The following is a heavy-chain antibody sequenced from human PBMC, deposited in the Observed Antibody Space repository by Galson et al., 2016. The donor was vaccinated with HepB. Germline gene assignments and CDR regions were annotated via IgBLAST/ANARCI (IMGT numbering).Heavy chain of an antibody. CDR2: IGTAGDT. CDR1: GFTFSNYD. V-gene: IGHV3-13*01. J-gene: IGHJ6*04. CDR3: ARGKFDCSGGTCHYYGMDV. Sequence: SLRLSCAASGFTFSNYDMHWVRQAPGKGLEWVSAIGTAGDTYYPGSVRGRFTISRENSKNSLYLQMNSLTAGDTAVYYCARGKFDCSGGTCHYYGMDVWGKGTTVTVSS. D-gene: IGHD2-15*01.